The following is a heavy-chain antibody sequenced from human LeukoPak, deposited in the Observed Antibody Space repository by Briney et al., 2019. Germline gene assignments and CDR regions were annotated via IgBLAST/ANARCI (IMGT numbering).Heavy chain of an antibody. CDR3: ARDGGSGITYNSFDP. D-gene: IGHD3-10*01. CDR1: GFAFSRHG. V-gene: IGHV3-33*01. J-gene: IGHJ5*02. Sequence: PGGSLRLSCAASGFAFSRHGMHWVRQAPGKGLEWVAGIWYDGVNKYYADFVEGRITISRDNSKNTFYLQMNSLRAEDTAVYYCARDGGSGITYNSFDPWGQGTLVTVSS. CDR2: IWYDGVNK.